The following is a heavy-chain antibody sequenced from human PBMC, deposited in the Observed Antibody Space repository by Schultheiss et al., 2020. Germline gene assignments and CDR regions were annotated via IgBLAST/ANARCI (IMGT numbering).Heavy chain of an antibody. CDR3: ARSSLFWSGYYDLNYYGMDV. V-gene: IGHV4-4*02. J-gene: IGHJ6*02. CDR2: IYHSGST. Sequence: GTLSLTCAVSGGSISSSNWWSWVRQPPGKGLEWIGEIYHSGSTNYNPSLKSRVTISVDKSKNQFSLKLSSVTAADTAVYYCARSSLFWSGYYDLNYYGMDVWGQGTTVTVSS. D-gene: IGHD3-3*01. CDR1: GGSISSSNW.